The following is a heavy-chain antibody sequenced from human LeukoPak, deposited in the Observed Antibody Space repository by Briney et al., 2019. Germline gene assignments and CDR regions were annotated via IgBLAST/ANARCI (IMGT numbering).Heavy chain of an antibody. V-gene: IGHV3-7*01. D-gene: IGHD3-16*01. CDR2: IKHNGDEL. J-gene: IGHJ4*02. CDR1: GFTFSSYW. CDR3: ARELRTFDS. Sequence: GGSLRLSCAASGFTFSSYWTTWVRQAPGKGLEWVANIKHNGDELNYVDSVEDRFTISRDNAKNSLYLHMTSLRAEDTAVYYCARELRTFDSWGQGTLVTVSS.